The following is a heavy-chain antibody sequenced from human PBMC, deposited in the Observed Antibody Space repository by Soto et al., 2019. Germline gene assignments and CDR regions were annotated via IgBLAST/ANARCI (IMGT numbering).Heavy chain of an antibody. Sequence: VQLQASGPGLVKPSETLSLTCTVSGGSVSGYYWSWIRQPPGKGLEWIGYIYYSGSTNSNPSLTRRVPISVDTSKNQFSLKLSSVTAADTAGYYCARGRQWLDDWGQGTLVTVSS. D-gene: IGHD6-19*01. V-gene: IGHV4-59*02. J-gene: IGHJ4*02. CDR3: ARGRQWLDD. CDR1: GGSVSGYY. CDR2: IYYSGST.